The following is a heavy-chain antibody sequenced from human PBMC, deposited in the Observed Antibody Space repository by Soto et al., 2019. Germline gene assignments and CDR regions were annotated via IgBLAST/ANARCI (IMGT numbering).Heavy chain of an antibody. V-gene: IGHV1-58*02. CDR3: AALSQYDFWSGSNWFDP. D-gene: IGHD3-3*01. CDR1: GFTLTSSA. Sequence: ASVKVSCKASGFTLTSSAMQWVRQARGQRLEWIGWIVVGSGNTNYAQKFQERVTITRDMSTSTAYMELSSLRSEDTAVYYCAALSQYDFWSGSNWFDPWGQGTLVTVS. J-gene: IGHJ5*02. CDR2: IVVGSGNT.